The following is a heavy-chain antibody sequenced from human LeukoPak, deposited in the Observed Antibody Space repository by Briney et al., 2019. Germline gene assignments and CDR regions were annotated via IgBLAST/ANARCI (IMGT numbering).Heavy chain of an antibody. CDR2: IYYSGST. J-gene: IGHJ4*02. D-gene: IGHD4-23*01. CDR3: ARGNYGGNFDY. CDR1: GGSISSYY. Sequence: PSQTLSLTCTVSGGSISSYYWSWIRQPPGKGLEWIGYIYYSGSTNYNPSLKSRVTISVDTSKNQFSLKLSSVTAADTAVYYCARGNYGGNFDYWGQGTLVTVSS. V-gene: IGHV4-59*01.